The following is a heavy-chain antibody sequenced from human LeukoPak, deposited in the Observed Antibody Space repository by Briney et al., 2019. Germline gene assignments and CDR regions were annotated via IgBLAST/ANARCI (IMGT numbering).Heavy chain of an antibody. D-gene: IGHD2-2*01. J-gene: IGHJ6*03. CDR3: ARFGYCSSTSCFYYMDV. CDR2: INPNSGGT. CDR1: GYTFTGYY. Sequence: ASVKVSCKASGYTFTGYYMHWVRQAPGQGLEWMGWINPNSGGTNYAQKFQGRVTMTRDTSISTAYMELSRLRSDDTAVYYCARFGYCSSTSCFYYMDVWGKGTTVTDSS. V-gene: IGHV1-2*02.